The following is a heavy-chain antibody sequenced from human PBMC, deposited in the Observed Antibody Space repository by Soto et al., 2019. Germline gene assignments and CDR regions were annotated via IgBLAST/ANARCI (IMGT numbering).Heavy chain of an antibody. V-gene: IGHV1-8*01. Sequence: DSVKVSCKAYGYTFTNNDVTWVRQATGQGLDWMGWMNPGSGDTGYAQKFQGRVTMTRDISIATAYMELSSLRSEDTAIYYCARMASFGSLNWFDPWGQGTLDNVSS. D-gene: IGHD5-18*01. CDR3: ARMASFGSLNWFDP. J-gene: IGHJ5*01. CDR2: MNPGSGDT. CDR1: GYTFTNND.